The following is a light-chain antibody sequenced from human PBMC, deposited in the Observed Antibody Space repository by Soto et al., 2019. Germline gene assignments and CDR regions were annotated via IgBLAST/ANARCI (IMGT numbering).Light chain of an antibody. J-gene: IGLJ1*01. CDR2: GTN. CDR3: ASWDDSLNGHHV. Sequence: QSVLTQPPSASGTPGQRVTISCSGSSSNIRINTVNWYRQLPGTAPKLLIYGTNQRPSGVPDRFSGSKSGTSASLAISGLQSEDEADYYCASWDDSLNGHHVFGTGTKLTVL. CDR1: SSNIRINT. V-gene: IGLV1-44*01.